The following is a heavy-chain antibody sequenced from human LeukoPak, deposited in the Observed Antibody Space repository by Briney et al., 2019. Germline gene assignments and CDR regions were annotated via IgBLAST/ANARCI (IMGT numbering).Heavy chain of an antibody. J-gene: IGHJ2*01. Sequence: SETLSLTCTVSGGSISSGRYYRSWFRQPAGKGLEWIGRIYTSGSTNYNPSVTSSVTISVDTSNNQLSMKMSSVTAVDTAVYYCAREGTVTTLGGWYFDLWGRGTLVAVSS. CDR2: IYTSGST. CDR3: AREGTVTTLGGWYFDL. D-gene: IGHD4-11*01. CDR1: GGSISSGRYY. V-gene: IGHV4-61*02.